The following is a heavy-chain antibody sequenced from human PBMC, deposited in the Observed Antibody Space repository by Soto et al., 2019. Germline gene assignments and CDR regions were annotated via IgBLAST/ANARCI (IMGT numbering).Heavy chain of an antibody. V-gene: IGHV3-23*01. D-gene: IGHD2-21*01. J-gene: IGHJ4*02. CDR1: GFTFSSYA. CDR3: AKAYLSTLYYFDY. Sequence: PGGSLRLSCAASGFTFSSYAMSWVRQPPGQGLEWVSGISTGGGSTYYADSVKGRFTIARDNPKNTLYLQMNSLRAEDTAVYYCAKAYLSTLYYFDYWCQGALVTVAS. CDR2: ISTGGGST.